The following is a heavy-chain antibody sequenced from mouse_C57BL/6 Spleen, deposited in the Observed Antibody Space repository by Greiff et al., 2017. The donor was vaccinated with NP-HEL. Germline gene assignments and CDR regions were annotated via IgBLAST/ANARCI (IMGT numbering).Heavy chain of an antibody. V-gene: IGHV1-69*01. D-gene: IGHD1-2*01. Sequence: QVQLQQPGAELVMPGASVKLSCKASGYTFTSYWMHWVKQRPGQGLEWIGEIDPSDSYTNYNQKFKGKSTLTVDKSSSTAYLQLSSLTSEDSAVYCCAIITTNGYFDVWGTGTTVTVSS. CDR3: AIITTNGYFDV. CDR1: GYTFTSYW. J-gene: IGHJ1*03. CDR2: IDPSDSYT.